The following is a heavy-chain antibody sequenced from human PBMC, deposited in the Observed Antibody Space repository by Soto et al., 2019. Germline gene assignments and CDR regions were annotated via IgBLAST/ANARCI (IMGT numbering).Heavy chain of an antibody. J-gene: IGHJ4*02. CDR1: GDSISSGSYY. Sequence: PSETLSLTCTVSGDSISSGSYYWGWIRQPPGKGLEWIGNLYHNGNTYYNPFLKSRVTISADTSKNQLSLQVTSVTAADTAVYYCARLALRMATIRLNFDYWGQGTQVTVSS. V-gene: IGHV4-39*01. CDR3: ARLALRMATIRLNFDY. CDR2: LYHNGNT. D-gene: IGHD3-16*01.